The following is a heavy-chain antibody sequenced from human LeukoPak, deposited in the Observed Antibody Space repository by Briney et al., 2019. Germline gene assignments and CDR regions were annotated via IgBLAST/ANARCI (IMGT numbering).Heavy chain of an antibody. D-gene: IGHD3-10*01. V-gene: IGHV1-18*01. CDR3: ARESSWDNTMVRGVIYSSYYFDY. CDR1: GYTFTSYG. J-gene: IGHJ4*02. Sequence: ASVKVSCKASGYTFTSYGISWVRQAPGQGLEWMGWISAYNGNTNYAQKLQGRVTMTTDTSTSTAYMELRSPRSDDTAVYYCARESSWDNTMVRGVIYSSYYFDYWGQGTLVTVSS. CDR2: ISAYNGNT.